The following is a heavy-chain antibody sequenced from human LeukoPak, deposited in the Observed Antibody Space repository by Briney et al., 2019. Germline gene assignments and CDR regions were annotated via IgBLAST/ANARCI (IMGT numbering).Heavy chain of an antibody. J-gene: IGHJ4*02. Sequence: GGSLRLSCAASGFTFSSYGMNWVRQAPGKGLEWVSSIDNSNSYIYYADSVKGRFTISRDNAKNSLYLHMDSLRDEDTAVYYCARKRDPSGLGYWGQGSLVTVSS. D-gene: IGHD3-10*01. CDR1: GFTFSSYG. CDR3: ARKRDPSGLGY. V-gene: IGHV3-21*01. CDR2: IDNSNSYI.